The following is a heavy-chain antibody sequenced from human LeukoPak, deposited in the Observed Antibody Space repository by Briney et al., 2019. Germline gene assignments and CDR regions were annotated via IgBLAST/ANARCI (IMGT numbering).Heavy chain of an antibody. J-gene: IGHJ4*02. Sequence: GGSLRLSCAASGFTFSSYGMHWVRQAPGKGLEWVAFIRYDGSNKYYADSVKGRFTISRDNSKNTLYLQMNSLRAEDTAVYYCAKDRGELSYFDYWGQGTLVTVSS. D-gene: IGHD3-16*02. CDR1: GFTFSSYG. CDR3: AKDRGELSYFDY. CDR2: IRYDGSNK. V-gene: IGHV3-30*02.